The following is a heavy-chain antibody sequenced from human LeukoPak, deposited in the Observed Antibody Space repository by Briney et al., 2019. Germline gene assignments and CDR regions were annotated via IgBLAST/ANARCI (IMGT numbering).Heavy chain of an antibody. J-gene: IGHJ4*02. CDR3: ARVNMVRGVIIQYYFDY. CDR2: ISSSSSYI. V-gene: IGHV3-21*01. CDR1: GFTFSSYS. Sequence: GGSLRLSCAASGFTFSSYSMNWVRQAPGKGLEWVSSISSSSSYIYYADSVKGRFTISRDNAKNSLYLQMNSLRAEDTAVYYCARVNMVRGVIIQYYFDYWGQGTLVTVSS. D-gene: IGHD3-10*01.